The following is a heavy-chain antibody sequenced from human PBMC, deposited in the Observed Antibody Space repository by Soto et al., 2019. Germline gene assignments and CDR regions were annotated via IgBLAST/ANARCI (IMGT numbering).Heavy chain of an antibody. V-gene: IGHV4-59*08. Sequence: SETLSLTCTVSGDSIRSYYWCWIRQPPGKGLEWIGYIYYSGSTNYNPSLKSRVTISVDTSKNQFSLKLSSVTAADTAVYYCAVRLQDYFDYWGQGTLVTVS. J-gene: IGHJ4*02. CDR3: AVRLQDYFDY. CDR2: IYYSGST. D-gene: IGHD4-4*01. CDR1: GDSIRSYY.